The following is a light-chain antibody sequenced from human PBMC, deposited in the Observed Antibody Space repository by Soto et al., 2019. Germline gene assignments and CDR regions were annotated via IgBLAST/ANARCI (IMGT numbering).Light chain of an antibody. CDR2: SNN. Sequence: QSVLTQPPSASGTPGQRVTISCSGSSSNIGSNTVNWYQQLPGTAPKLLIYSNNQRPSGVPDRFSGSKSGTSASLAISGLQSEDEADYYCAAWDDSLNDSYVFXTGTKVTVL. J-gene: IGLJ1*01. V-gene: IGLV1-44*01. CDR1: SSNIGSNT. CDR3: AAWDDSLNDSYV.